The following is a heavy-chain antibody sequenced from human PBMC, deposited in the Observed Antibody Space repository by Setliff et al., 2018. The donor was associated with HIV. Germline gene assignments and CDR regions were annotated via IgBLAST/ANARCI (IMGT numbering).Heavy chain of an antibody. CDR3: ASGREAVAGALHFDY. Sequence: SETLSLTCAVSGGSISSAYWSWIRQPPGKGLEWIGYIYTNGSTNYNPSLKSRVTISVDTSKNQFSLKLNSVTAADTAVYYCASGREAVAGALHFDYWGQGPLVTVSS. CDR1: GGSISSAY. CDR2: IYTNGST. V-gene: IGHV4-4*08. D-gene: IGHD6-19*01. J-gene: IGHJ4*02.